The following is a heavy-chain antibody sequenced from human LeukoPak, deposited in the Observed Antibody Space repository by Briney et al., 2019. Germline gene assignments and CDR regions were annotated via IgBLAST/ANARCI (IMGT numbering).Heavy chain of an antibody. V-gene: IGHV4-34*01. Sequence: PSETLSLTCAVYGGSFSGYYWSWIRQPPGKGLEWIGEINHSGSTNYNPSLKSRVTISVDTSKNQFSLKLSSVTAADTAVYYCARSDSSGYYRKRFDYWGQGTLVTVSS. CDR2: INHSGST. CDR1: GGSFSGYY. D-gene: IGHD3-22*01. J-gene: IGHJ4*02. CDR3: ARSDSSGYYRKRFDY.